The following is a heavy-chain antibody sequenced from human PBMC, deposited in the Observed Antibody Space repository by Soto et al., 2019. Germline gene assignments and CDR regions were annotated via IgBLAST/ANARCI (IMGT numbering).Heavy chain of an antibody. CDR1: GFTFSSYA. CDR3: AKVTVTTTYYYYYYMDV. CDR2: ISGSGGST. D-gene: IGHD4-17*01. Sequence: GGSLRLSCAASGFTFSSYAMSWVRQAPGKGLEWVSAISGSGGSTYYADSVKGRFTISRDNSKNTLYLQMNSLRAEDTAVYYCAKVTVTTTYYYYYYMDVWGKGTTVTVSS. J-gene: IGHJ6*03. V-gene: IGHV3-23*01.